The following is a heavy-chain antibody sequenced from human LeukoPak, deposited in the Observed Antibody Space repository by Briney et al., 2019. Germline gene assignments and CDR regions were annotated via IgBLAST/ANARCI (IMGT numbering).Heavy chain of an antibody. J-gene: IGHJ4*02. CDR3: ASSTGTTFGSFDY. CDR2: INPSGGST. V-gene: IGHV1-46*01. Sequence: ASVKVSCKASGYTFTSYYMHWVRQAPGQGLEWMGIINPSGGSTSYAQKFQGRVTMTTDTSTSTAYMELRSLRSDDTAVYYCASSTGTTFGSFDYWGQGTLVTVSS. D-gene: IGHD1-1*01. CDR1: GYTFTSYY.